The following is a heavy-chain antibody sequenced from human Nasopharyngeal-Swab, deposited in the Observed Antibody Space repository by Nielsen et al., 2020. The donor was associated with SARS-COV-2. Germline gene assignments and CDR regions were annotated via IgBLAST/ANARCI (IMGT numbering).Heavy chain of an antibody. CDR3: ARGGYDYVWGSYRGYFDY. V-gene: IGHV4-4*07. D-gene: IGHD3-16*02. CDR2: IYTSGST. CDR1: GGSISSYY. J-gene: IGHJ4*02. Sequence: SETLSLTCTVSGGSISSYYWSWIRQPAGKGLEWIGRIYTSGSTNYNPSLKSRVTMSVDTSKNQFSLKLSSVTAADTAVYYCARGGYDYVWGSYRGYFDYWGQGTLVTVSS.